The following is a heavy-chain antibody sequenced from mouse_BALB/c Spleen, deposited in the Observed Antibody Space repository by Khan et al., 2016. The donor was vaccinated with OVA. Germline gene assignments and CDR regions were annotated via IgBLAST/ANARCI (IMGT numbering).Heavy chain of an antibody. V-gene: IGHV1-20*02. CDR3: ARKNGSDFDY. CDR1: GYSFTGYF. D-gene: IGHD1-1*01. Sequence: EVQLQESGPELVKPGASVKISCTASGYSFTGYFMNWVMQSHGKSLEWIGHINPHIGEAFYNQKFKGKATLTVDESSSTAHMELRSLASEDSAVYYCARKNGSDFDYWGQGTTLTVSS. J-gene: IGHJ2*01. CDR2: INPHIGEA.